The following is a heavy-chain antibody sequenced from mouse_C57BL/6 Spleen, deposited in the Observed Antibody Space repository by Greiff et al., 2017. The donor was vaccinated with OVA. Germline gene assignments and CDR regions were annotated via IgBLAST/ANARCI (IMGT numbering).Heavy chain of an antibody. D-gene: IGHD1-3*01. CDR2: IRLKSDNYAT. V-gene: IGHV6-3*01. CDR3: TGRVKRYFDV. Sequence: DVHLVESGGGLVQPGGSMKLSCVASGFTFSNYWMNWVRQSPEKGLEWVAQIRLKSDNYATHYAESVKGRFTISRDDSKSSVYLQMNNLRAEDTGIYYCTGRVKRYFDVWGTGTTVTVSS. J-gene: IGHJ1*03. CDR1: GFTFSNYW.